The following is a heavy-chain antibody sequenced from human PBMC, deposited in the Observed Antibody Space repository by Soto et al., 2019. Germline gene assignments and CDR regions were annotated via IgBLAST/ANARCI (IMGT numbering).Heavy chain of an antibody. J-gene: IGHJ5*02. CDR2: INPSGGST. CDR3: ARLLSVYARGYNWVDP. D-gene: IGHD2-8*01. V-gene: IGHV1-46*01. CDR1: GYTFTSYY. Sequence: ASVKVSCKASGYTFTSYYMHWVRQAPGQGLEWMGIINPSGGSTSYAQKFQGRVTMTRDTSTSTVYMELSSLRSEDTAVYYCARLLSVYARGYNWVDPWGQGTLLTVSS.